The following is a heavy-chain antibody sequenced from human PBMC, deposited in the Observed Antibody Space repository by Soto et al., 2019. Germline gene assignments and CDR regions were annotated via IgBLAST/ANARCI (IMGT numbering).Heavy chain of an antibody. CDR1: GGSVTNSSYY. D-gene: IGHD4-4*01. V-gene: IGHV4-39*01. J-gene: IGHJ4*02. CDR3: VSQRTTVLNQAYFDY. CDR2: VYYRGRS. Sequence: SETLSLTCTVSGGSVTNSSYYWGWIRQSPGKGLEWIGSVYYRGRSYSKSSVKSRVAISVDTSKNQFSLNFNSVTASDTALYYCVSQRTTVLNQAYFDYWGTGALVTVSS.